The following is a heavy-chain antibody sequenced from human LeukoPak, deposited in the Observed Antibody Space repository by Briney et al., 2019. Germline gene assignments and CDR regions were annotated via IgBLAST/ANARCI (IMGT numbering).Heavy chain of an antibody. CDR2: INRDGSEE. D-gene: IGHD1-1*01. V-gene: IGHV3-7*01. CDR1: GGSISSGGYY. J-gene: IGHJ4*02. Sequence: ETLSLTCTVSGGSISSGGYYWSWVRQAAGKGLEWVATINRDGSEEFYVDAVKGRFTISRDNTKDSLYLQMNSLRAEDTAVYYCAGYNYDSSFSFDYWGQGTLVTGSS. CDR3: AGYNYDSSFSFDY.